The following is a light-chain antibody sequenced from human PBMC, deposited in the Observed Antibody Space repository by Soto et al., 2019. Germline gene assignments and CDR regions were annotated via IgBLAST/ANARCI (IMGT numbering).Light chain of an antibody. CDR3: CSYTTSTTGV. CDR2: DVS. V-gene: IGLV2-14*02. J-gene: IGLJ1*01. CDR1: SSDVGSYNL. Sequence: QSALTQPASVSGSPGQSITISCTGTSSDVGSYNLVSWYQQHPGKAPKLMIYDVSNRPSGVSNRFSGSKSGNTASLTISGLQAEDEADYYCCSYTTSTTGVFGTGTKLTVL.